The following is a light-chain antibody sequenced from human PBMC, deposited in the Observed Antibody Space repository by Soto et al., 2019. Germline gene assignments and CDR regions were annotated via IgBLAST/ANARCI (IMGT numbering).Light chain of an antibody. V-gene: IGLV2-8*01. CDR2: EVI. Sequence: QSALTQPPSASGSHGQSVTISCTGTSSDVGGYTYVSWYQQHPGKVPKLMIYEVIKRPSGVPDRLSGSKSGNTASLTVSGLQAEDEADYYCISYAGSTNLVFGGGPQLTVL. CDR1: SSDVGGYTY. CDR3: ISYAGSTNLV. J-gene: IGLJ2*01.